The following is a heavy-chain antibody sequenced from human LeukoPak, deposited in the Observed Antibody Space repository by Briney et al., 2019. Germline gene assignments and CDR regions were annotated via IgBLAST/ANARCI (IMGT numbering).Heavy chain of an antibody. CDR3: ARGGYTLYWYFDL. Sequence: GGSLRLSCAASGFTFSSYSMTWVRQAPGKGLEWVSSISSSSSYIYYADSVKGRFTISRDNAKDSLYLQMNSLRAEDTAVYYCARGGYTLYWYFDLWGRGTLVTVSS. CDR2: ISSSSSYI. D-gene: IGHD6-13*01. V-gene: IGHV3-21*01. CDR1: GFTFSSYS. J-gene: IGHJ2*01.